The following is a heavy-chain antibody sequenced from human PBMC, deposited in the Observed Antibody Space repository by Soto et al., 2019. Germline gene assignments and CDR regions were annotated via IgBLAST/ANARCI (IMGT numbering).Heavy chain of an antibody. D-gene: IGHD6-19*01. J-gene: IGHJ4*02. CDR1: GFTFSSYG. CDR3: AKERLGPYSSGPLGPWRFWVVGY. V-gene: IGHV3-30*18. CDR2: ISYDGSNK. Sequence: PGGSLRLSCAASGFTFSSYGMHWVRQAPGQGLEWVAVISYDGSNKYYADSVKGRFTISRDNSKNTLYLQMNSLRAEDTAVYYCAKERLGPYSSGPLGPWRFWVVGYLGQGT.